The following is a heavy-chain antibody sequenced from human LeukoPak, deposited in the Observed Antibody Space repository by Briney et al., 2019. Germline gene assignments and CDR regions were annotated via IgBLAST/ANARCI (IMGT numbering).Heavy chain of an antibody. D-gene: IGHD3-3*01. V-gene: IGHV3-48*03. CDR2: ISSSGSTI. J-gene: IGHJ4*02. Sequence: QAGGSLRLSCAASGFTFSSYEMNWVRQAPGKGLEWVSYISSSGSTIYYADSVKGRFTISRDNAKNSLYLQMNSLRADDTAIYYCAKSDQPLRVLECYFDYWGQGTLVTVSS. CDR1: GFTFSSYE. CDR3: AKSDQPLRVLECYFDY.